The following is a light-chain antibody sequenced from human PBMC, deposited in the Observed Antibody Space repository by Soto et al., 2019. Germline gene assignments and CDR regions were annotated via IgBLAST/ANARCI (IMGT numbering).Light chain of an antibody. CDR1: QSVFYSSSNKNY. CDR2: WAS. J-gene: IGKJ5*01. V-gene: IGKV4-1*01. CDR3: QEYYNSPIT. Sequence: DIVMTQSPDSLAVSLGERATINCKSSQSVFYSSSNKNYLAWYQQKPGQPPKLLIHWASTREYGVPDRFSGSGSGTDFTLTISSLQADDVAVYYCQEYYNSPITFGQGTRVEIK.